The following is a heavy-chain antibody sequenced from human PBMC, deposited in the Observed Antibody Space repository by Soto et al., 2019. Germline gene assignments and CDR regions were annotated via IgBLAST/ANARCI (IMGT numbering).Heavy chain of an antibody. CDR2: IYYTGST. J-gene: IGHJ6*02. D-gene: IGHD3-22*01. V-gene: IGHV4-59*08. CDR1: GGSISNYY. CDR3: ERRLISYESSGYSYYYHGMDV. Sequence: SETLSLTCTVSGGSISNYYWSWIRQPPGKGLEWIGYIYYTGSTNYNPSLKSRVTISVDTSKNQFSIKLTSVTATDTGVYYCERRLISYESSGYSYYYHGMDVWGQGTTVTVSS.